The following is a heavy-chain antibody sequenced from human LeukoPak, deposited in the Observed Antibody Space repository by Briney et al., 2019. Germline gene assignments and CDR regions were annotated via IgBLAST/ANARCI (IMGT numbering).Heavy chain of an antibody. CDR1: GYTFTNYD. CDR3: ARGHSSLRLYYFDY. CDR2: MNPNGGNT. Sequence: ASVKVSCKASGYTFTNYDINWVRQATGQGLEWIGWMNPNGGNTGYAQKFQGRVTMTRNTSISTAYMELSSLRSEDTAVYYCARGHSSLRLYYFDYWGQGTLVTVSS. J-gene: IGHJ4*02. D-gene: IGHD6-6*01. V-gene: IGHV1-8*01.